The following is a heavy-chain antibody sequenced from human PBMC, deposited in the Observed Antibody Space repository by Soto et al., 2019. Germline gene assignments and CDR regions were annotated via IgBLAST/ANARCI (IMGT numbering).Heavy chain of an antibody. CDR1: GFTFSYYW. Sequence: EVQLGESGGGLVQPGGSLRLSCVGSGFTFSYYWMSWVRQAPGKGLEWVANIKEDGSGQYYVDSVKGRFTISRDNAKNSLYLQMNSLRAEDTAVYYCARDCSGGSCTYWGQGTLVTVSS. CDR3: ARDCSGGSCTY. D-gene: IGHD2-15*01. CDR2: IKEDGSGQ. V-gene: IGHV3-7*01. J-gene: IGHJ4*02.